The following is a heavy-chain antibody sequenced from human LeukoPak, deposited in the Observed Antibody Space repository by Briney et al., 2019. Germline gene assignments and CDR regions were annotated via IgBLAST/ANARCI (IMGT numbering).Heavy chain of an antibody. CDR1: GGTFSSYA. CDR3: ASNPGIAAAGFDY. CDR2: IIPIFGTA. Sequence: EASVKVSCKASGGTFSSYAISWVRQAPGQGLEWMGGIIPIFGTANYAQKFQGRVTITADGSTSTAYMELSSLRSEDTAVYYCASNPGIAAAGFDYWGQGTLVTVSS. D-gene: IGHD6-13*01. J-gene: IGHJ4*02. V-gene: IGHV1-69*13.